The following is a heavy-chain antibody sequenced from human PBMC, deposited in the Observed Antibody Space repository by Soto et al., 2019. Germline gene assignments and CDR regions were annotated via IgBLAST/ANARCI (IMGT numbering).Heavy chain of an antibody. V-gene: IGHV1-18*01. J-gene: IGHJ6*04. CDR1: GYTFTSYG. CDR2: ISAYNGNT. Sequence: QVQLVQSGAEVKKPGASVKVSCKASGYTFTSYGINWVRQAPGQGLERMGWISAYNGNTNYAQKLQGRATMTTDTSTSTAYMELRSLRSDDTAVYYCARVYSRGWPPLDYYYGMDVWGEGTTVTVSA. D-gene: IGHD6-19*01. CDR3: ARVYSRGWPPLDYYYGMDV.